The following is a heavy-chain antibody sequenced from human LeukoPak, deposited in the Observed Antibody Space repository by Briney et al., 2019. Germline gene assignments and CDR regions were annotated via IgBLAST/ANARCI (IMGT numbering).Heavy chain of an antibody. Sequence: SVKVSCKASGGTFSSYAISWVRQAPGQGREWMGRIIPILGIANYAQKFQGRVTITADKSTSTAYMELSSLRSEDTAVYYCAGCPVTPAGIFDYWGQGTLVTVSS. J-gene: IGHJ4*02. CDR1: GGTFSSYA. CDR3: AGCPVTPAGIFDY. CDR2: IIPILGIA. V-gene: IGHV1-69*04. D-gene: IGHD4-17*01.